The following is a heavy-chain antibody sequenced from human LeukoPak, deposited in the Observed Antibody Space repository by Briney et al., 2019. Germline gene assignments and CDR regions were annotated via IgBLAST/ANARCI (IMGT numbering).Heavy chain of an antibody. Sequence: SETLSLTCTVSGGSISSSSYYWGWIRQPPGKGLEWFGSIYYSGSTYYNPSLKSRVTISVDPSKNQFSLKLSSVTAADTAVYYCARPYYYGSGSWADWGQGTLVTVSS. CDR2: IYYSGST. D-gene: IGHD3-10*01. J-gene: IGHJ4*02. CDR1: GGSISSSSYY. CDR3: ARPYYYGSGSWAD. V-gene: IGHV4-39*01.